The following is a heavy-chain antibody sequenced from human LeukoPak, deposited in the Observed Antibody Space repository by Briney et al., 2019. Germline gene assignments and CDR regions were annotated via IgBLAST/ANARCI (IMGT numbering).Heavy chain of an antibody. V-gene: IGHV1-2*02. CDR2: INPNSGGT. D-gene: IGHD4-17*01. CDR1: GYTFTGYY. Sequence: ASVKVSCKASGYTFTGYYMHWVRQAPGQGLEWMGWINPNSGGTSYAQKFQGRVTMTRDTSISTAYMELSRLRSDDTAVYYCASSYGAYSADYWGQGTLVTVSS. J-gene: IGHJ4*02. CDR3: ASSYGAYSADY.